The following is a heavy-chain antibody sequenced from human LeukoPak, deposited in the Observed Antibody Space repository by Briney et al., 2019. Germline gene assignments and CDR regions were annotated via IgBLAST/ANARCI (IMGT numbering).Heavy chain of an antibody. CDR3: ARDVGGAGSH. V-gene: IGHV3-74*01. J-gene: IGHJ4*02. D-gene: IGHD3-10*01. CDR1: GFTFSRYW. Sequence: GGSLRLSCAASGFTFSRYWMLWIRQAPGEGLVWVSRIDEHGTTIDYADSVRDRFTISRDNAKNTLYLHMNSLRAEGTAMYYCARDVGGAGSHWGQGSLVTVSS. CDR2: IDEHGTTI.